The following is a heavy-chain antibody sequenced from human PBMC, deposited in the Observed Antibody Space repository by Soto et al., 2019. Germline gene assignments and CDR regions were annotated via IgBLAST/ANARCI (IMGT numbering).Heavy chain of an antibody. CDR3: ARGPRWEPSGGGIYYYYGMDV. CDR1: GYIFTSYD. V-gene: IGHV1-8*01. D-gene: IGHD1-26*01. Sequence: QVQLVQSGAEVKTPGASVKVSCLASGYIFTSYDINWVRQATGQGLEWMGWMNRNSGTTDYAQKFQGRVTMTRNTSISTAYMELSGLTFEDTAVYYCARGPRWEPSGGGIYYYYGMDVWGQGTTVTVSS. J-gene: IGHJ6*02. CDR2: MNRNSGTT.